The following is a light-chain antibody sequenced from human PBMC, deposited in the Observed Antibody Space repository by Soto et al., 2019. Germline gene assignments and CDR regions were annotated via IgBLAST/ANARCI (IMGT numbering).Light chain of an antibody. J-gene: IGKJ1*01. CDR2: TAS. Sequence: DIQLTQSPSFLSASVGDRVTITCRASQGISSYLAWYQQKPGKAPKILVSTASTLQSAVPSRFSGSGSGTEFTLTIRSLQPEDFATYYCQQLNNYPRTFGQGTKVDIK. CDR1: QGISSY. V-gene: IGKV1-9*01. CDR3: QQLNNYPRT.